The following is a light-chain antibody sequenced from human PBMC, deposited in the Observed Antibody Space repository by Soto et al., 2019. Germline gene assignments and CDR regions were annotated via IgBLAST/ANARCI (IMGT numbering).Light chain of an antibody. V-gene: IGKV1-12*01. CDR1: QGIGNW. CDR3: LQSNSFPLT. CDR2: AAS. J-gene: IGKJ4*01. Sequence: DIQMTQSPSSVSASVGDRVTITCRASQGIGNWLAWYQQKPGKAPNLLIYAASTLQSGVPSRFSGSGSGTDFTLTINSLQPEDFATYYCLQSNSFPLTFGGGTKVDIK.